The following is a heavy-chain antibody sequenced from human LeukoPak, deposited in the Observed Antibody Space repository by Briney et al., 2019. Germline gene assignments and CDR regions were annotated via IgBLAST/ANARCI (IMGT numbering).Heavy chain of an antibody. J-gene: IGHJ4*02. CDR2: IKSKTDGGTT. D-gene: IGHD4-17*01. CDR3: TTGGDYGDYLKYYFDY. Sequence: AGGSLRLSCAASGFTFSSYGMHWVRQAPGKGLEWVGRIKSKTDGGTTDYAAPVKGRFTISRDDSKNTLYLQMNSLKTEDTAVYYCTTGGDYGDYLKYYFDYWGQGTLVTVSS. V-gene: IGHV3-15*01. CDR1: GFTFSSYG.